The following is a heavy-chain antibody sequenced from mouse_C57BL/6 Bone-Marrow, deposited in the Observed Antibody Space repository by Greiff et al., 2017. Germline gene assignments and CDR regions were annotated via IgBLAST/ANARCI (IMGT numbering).Heavy chain of an antibody. J-gene: IGHJ4*01. V-gene: IGHV1-64*01. CDR2: IHPNSGST. CDR3: ARVDEYSALDY. Sequence: VQLQQPGAELVKPGASVKLSCKASGYNFTSYWMHWVKQRPGQGLEWIGMIHPNSGSTKYNEKFKSKATLTVDKSSSTAYMQLSNLTSEVSAVYYCARVDEYSALDYWGQGTSVTVSS. CDR1: GYNFTSYW.